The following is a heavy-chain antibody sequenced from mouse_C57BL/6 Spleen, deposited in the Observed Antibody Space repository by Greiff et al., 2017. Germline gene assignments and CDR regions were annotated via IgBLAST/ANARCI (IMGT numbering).Heavy chain of an antibody. CDR3: ARSRMTTVVAKCFAMDY. Sequence: QVQLQQPGTELVKPGASVKLSCKASGYTFTSYWMHWVKQRPGQGLEWIGNINPSNGGTNYNEKFKSKATLTVDKSSSTAYRQISSLTSEDSAVYYCARSRMTTVVAKCFAMDYWGQGTSVTVSS. CDR1: GYTFTSYW. J-gene: IGHJ4*01. V-gene: IGHV1-53*01. CDR2: INPSNGGT. D-gene: IGHD1-1*01.